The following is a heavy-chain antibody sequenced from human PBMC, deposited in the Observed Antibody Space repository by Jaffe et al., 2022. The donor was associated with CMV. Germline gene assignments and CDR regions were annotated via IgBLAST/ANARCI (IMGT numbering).Heavy chain of an antibody. CDR2: ISGSGGST. Sequence: EVQLLESGGGLVQPGGSLRLSCAASGFTFTTYAMSWVRQAPGKGLEWVSTISGSGGSTYYTDSVRGRFTISRDNSKNTLYLQMNSLRAEDTAVYYCAKGTTVTYYYYYCMDVWGQGTTVTVSS. V-gene: IGHV3-23*01. CDR3: AKGTTVTYYYYYCMDV. J-gene: IGHJ6*02. D-gene: IGHD4-17*01. CDR1: GFTFTTYA.